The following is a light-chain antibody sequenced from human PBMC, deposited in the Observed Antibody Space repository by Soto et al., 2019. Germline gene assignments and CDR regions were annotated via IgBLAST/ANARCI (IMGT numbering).Light chain of an antibody. CDR2: DAS. V-gene: IGKV3-11*01. J-gene: IGKJ3*01. CDR3: QQRRNWPPFT. Sequence: EIVLTQSPATLSLSPGERATLSCRASQSLSSYLAWYQQKPGQAPRLLIYDASNRATGIPARFSGSGSGTDFTLTISSLEPEDFALYYCQQRRNWPPFTFGPGTKVDIK. CDR1: QSLSSY.